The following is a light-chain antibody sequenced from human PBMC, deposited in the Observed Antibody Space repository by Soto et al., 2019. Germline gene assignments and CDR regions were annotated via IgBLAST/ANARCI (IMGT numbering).Light chain of an antibody. Sequence: QAVVTQPPSASGTPGQRVTISCSGSSSNIGSNTVNWYQQLPGTAPKLLIYSNNQRPSGVPDRFSGSKSGTSASLAISGLQSEDEADYYCAAWDDSLNGVVFGGGTKLTRP. J-gene: IGLJ2*01. CDR2: SNN. CDR3: AAWDDSLNGVV. V-gene: IGLV1-44*01. CDR1: SSNIGSNT.